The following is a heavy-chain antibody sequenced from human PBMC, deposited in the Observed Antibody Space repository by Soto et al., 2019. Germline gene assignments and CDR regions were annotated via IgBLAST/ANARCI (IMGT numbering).Heavy chain of an antibody. Sequence: QVQLVQSGAEVKKPGSSVKVSCKASGGTFSSYAISWVRQAPGQGLEWMGGIIPIFGTANYAQKFQGRVTITADESDSTAYMELSSLRSEDTAVYYCAREGGCISTSCYYYYYGMDVWGQGTTVTVSS. CDR2: IIPIFGTA. CDR3: AREGGCISTSCYYYYYGMDV. J-gene: IGHJ6*02. D-gene: IGHD2-2*01. V-gene: IGHV1-69*12. CDR1: GGTFSSYA.